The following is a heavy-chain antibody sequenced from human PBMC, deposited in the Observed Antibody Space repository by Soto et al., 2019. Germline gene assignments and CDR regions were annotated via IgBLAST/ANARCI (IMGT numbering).Heavy chain of an antibody. CDR2: IKSKTDGGTT. D-gene: IGHD3-10*01. V-gene: IGHV3-15*01. CDR3: AGHYGSGSYRLNV. CDR1: GFTFSNAW. J-gene: IGHJ6*04. Sequence: GGSLRLSCAASGFTFSNAWMSWVRQAPGKGLEWVGRIKSKTDGGTTDYAAPVKGRFTISRDDSKNTLYLQMNSLKTEDTAVYYCAGHYGSGSYRLNVWGKGTTVTVSS.